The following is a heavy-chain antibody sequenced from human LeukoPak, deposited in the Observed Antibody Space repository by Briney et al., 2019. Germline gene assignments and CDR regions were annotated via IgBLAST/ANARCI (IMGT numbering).Heavy chain of an antibody. V-gene: IGHV3-23*01. CDR3: AKEEWELRSRHYDY. J-gene: IGHJ4*02. D-gene: IGHD1-26*01. Sequence: GGSLRLSCAASGFTVSSNYMSWVRQAPGKGLEWVSAISGSGGSTYYADSVKGRFTISRDNSKNTLYLQMNSLRAEDTAVYYCAKEEWELRSRHYDYWGQGTLVTVSS. CDR1: GFTVSSNY. CDR2: ISGSGGST.